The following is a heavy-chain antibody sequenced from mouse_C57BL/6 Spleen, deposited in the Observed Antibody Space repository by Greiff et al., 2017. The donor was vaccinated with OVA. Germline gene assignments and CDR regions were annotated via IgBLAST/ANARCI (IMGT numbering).Heavy chain of an antibody. D-gene: IGHD1-1*01. J-gene: IGHJ1*03. CDR3: ARKNYGSFYWYFDV. CDR2: IDPSDSYT. Sequence: QVQLQQPGAELVMPGASVKLSCKASGYTFTSYWMHWVKQRPGQGLEWIGEIDPSDSYTNYTQKFKGKSTLTVDKSSSTSYMQLSSLTSEDSAVYYCARKNYGSFYWYFDVWGTGTTVTVSS. V-gene: IGHV1-69*01. CDR1: GYTFTSYW.